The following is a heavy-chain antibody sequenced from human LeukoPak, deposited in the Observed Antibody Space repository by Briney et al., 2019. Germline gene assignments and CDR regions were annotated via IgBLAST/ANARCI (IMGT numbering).Heavy chain of an antibody. Sequence: GGSLRLSCAASGFTFSNFAMHWVRQAPGKGLEWVAVISYDGDNEYYADSVKGRFTISRDNSMDRLYLQMNSLRPEDTAMYYCARVRGGRSWYYYGMDVWGRGTTVTVSS. J-gene: IGHJ6*02. CDR2: ISYDGDNE. CDR1: GFTFSNFA. CDR3: ARVRGGRSWYYYGMDV. V-gene: IGHV3-30-3*01. D-gene: IGHD3-16*01.